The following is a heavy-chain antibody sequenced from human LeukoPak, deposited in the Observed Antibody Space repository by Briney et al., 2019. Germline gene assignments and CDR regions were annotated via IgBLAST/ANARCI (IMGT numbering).Heavy chain of an antibody. CDR1: GGSFRGYY. CDR2: INHSGST. CDR3: ASPNRAVAGGFDY. Sequence: PSEPLSLTCGVYGGSFRGYYWSWIRQPPGKGLEWIGEINHSGSTNYNPSLKSRVTISVDTSKNQFSLKLSSVTAADTAVYYCASPNRAVAGGFDYWGQGTLVTVSS. V-gene: IGHV4-34*01. D-gene: IGHD6-19*01. J-gene: IGHJ4*02.